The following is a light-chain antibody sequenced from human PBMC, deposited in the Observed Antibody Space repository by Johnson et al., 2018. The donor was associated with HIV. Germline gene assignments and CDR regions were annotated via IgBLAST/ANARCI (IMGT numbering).Light chain of an antibody. CDR3: GTWDSSPSAYV. Sequence: QSMLTQPPSVSAAPGQKVTISCSGSSSNIGNNDVSWYQQLPGTAPKLLIYENNKRPSGLPDRFSGSKSGTSATLVITGLQTGDEADYYCGTWDSSPSAYVFGTGTKVTVL. V-gene: IGLV1-51*02. CDR2: ENN. CDR1: SSNIGNND. J-gene: IGLJ1*01.